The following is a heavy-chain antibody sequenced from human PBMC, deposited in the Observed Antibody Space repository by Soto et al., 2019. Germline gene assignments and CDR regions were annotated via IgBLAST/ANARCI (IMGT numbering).Heavy chain of an antibody. CDR1: GFTFSSYS. D-gene: IGHD3-3*01. CDR3: ARAGDFWSGYYYYGMDV. J-gene: IGHJ6*02. CDR2: ISSSSSYI. V-gene: IGHV3-21*01. Sequence: LRLSCAASGFTFSSYSMNWVRQAPGKGLEWVSSISSSSSYIYYADSVKGRFTISGDNAKNSLYLQMNSLRAEDTAVYYCARAGDFWSGYYYYGMDVWGQGTTVTVSS.